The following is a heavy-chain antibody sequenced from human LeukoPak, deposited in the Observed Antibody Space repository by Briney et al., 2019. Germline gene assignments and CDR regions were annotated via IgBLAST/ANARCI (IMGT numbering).Heavy chain of an antibody. D-gene: IGHD2-2*02. V-gene: IGHV3-33*01. J-gene: IGHJ4*02. Sequence: GGSLRLSCAASGFTFSSYGMHWVRQAPGKGLEWVAVIWYDGSNKYYADSVKGRFTISRDNSKNTLYLQMNSLRAEDTTVYYCARDQRRYCSSTSCYNDYWGQGTLVTVSS. CDR2: IWYDGSNK. CDR1: GFTFSSYG. CDR3: ARDQRRYCSSTSCYNDY.